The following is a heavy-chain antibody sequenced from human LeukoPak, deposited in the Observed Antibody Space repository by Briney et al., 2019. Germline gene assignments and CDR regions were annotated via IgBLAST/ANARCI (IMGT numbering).Heavy chain of an antibody. Sequence: GGSLRLSRAASGFTFDDYAMHWVRQAPGKGLEWVSGISWNSGSIGYADSVKGRFTISRDNAKNSLYLQMNSLRAEDTAVYYCARDLYDYVWGSYRQTSNFDYWGQGSLVTVSS. D-gene: IGHD3-16*02. V-gene: IGHV3-9*01. CDR1: GFTFDDYA. CDR3: ARDLYDYVWGSYRQTSNFDY. J-gene: IGHJ4*02. CDR2: ISWNSGSI.